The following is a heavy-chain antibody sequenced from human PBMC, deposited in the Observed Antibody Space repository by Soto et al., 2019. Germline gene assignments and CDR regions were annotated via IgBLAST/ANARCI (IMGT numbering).Heavy chain of an antibody. Sequence: GGSLRLSCAASGFTFSSYAMHWVRQAPGKGLEWVAVISYDGSNKYYADSVKGRFTISRDNSKNTLYLQMNSLRAEDTAVYYCARDGGVTDFDYWGQGTLVTVSS. CDR2: ISYDGSNK. CDR1: GFTFSSYA. CDR3: ARDGGVTDFDY. D-gene: IGHD5-18*01. J-gene: IGHJ4*02. V-gene: IGHV3-30-3*01.